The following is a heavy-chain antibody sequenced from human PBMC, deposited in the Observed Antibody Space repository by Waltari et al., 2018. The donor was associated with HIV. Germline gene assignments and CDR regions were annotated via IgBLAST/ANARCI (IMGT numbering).Heavy chain of an antibody. J-gene: IGHJ6*02. V-gene: IGHV3-53*01. CDR1: GFTVSSNY. CDR2: IYSGGST. Sequence: EVQLVESGGGLIQPGGSLRLSCAASGFTVSSNYMSWVRQAPGKGLEWVSVIYSGGSTYYADSVKGRFTISRDNSKNTLYLQMNSLRAEDTAVYYCARIHYYGSGSPGMDVWGQGTTVTVSS. D-gene: IGHD3-10*01. CDR3: ARIHYYGSGSPGMDV.